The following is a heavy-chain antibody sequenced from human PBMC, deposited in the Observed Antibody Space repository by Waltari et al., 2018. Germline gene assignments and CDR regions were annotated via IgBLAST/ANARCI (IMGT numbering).Heavy chain of an antibody. J-gene: IGHJ4*02. Sequence: EVQLLESGGGLVQPGGSLRLSCAASGFTFSSYAMSWVRQAPGKGLEWVSVIYSGGSTYYADSVKGRFTISRDNSKNTLYLQMNSLRAEDTAVYYCAKDLEGIAAAIDYWGQGTLVTVSS. CDR3: AKDLEGIAAAIDY. V-gene: IGHV3-23*03. D-gene: IGHD6-13*01. CDR2: IYSGGST. CDR1: GFTFSSYA.